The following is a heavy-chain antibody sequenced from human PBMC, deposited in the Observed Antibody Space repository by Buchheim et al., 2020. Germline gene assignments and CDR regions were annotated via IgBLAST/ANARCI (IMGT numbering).Heavy chain of an antibody. J-gene: IGHJ6*02. CDR3: ARSRALVVPAAARYYYYYGMDV. Sequence: QVQLQQWGAGLLKPSETLSLTCAVYGGSFSAYYWSWIRQPPGKGLEWIGEINHSGSTNHNPSLKSRVTISVDTSKNQFSLKLNSVTAADTAVYYCARSRALVVPAAARYYYYYGMDVWGQGTT. CDR1: GGSFSAYY. D-gene: IGHD2-2*01. CDR2: INHSGST. V-gene: IGHV4-34*01.